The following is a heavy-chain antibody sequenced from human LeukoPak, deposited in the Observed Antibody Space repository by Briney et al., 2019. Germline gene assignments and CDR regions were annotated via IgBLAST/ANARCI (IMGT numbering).Heavy chain of an antibody. CDR1: GFTFSSYA. CDR2: ISSSGSTI. Sequence: SGGSLRLSCGASGFTFSSYAMSWVRQAPGKGLEWVSYISSSGSTIYYADSVKGRFTISRDNAKNSLYLQMNSLRAEDTAVYYCAELGITMIGGVWGKGTTVTISS. V-gene: IGHV3-48*03. CDR3: AELGITMIGGV. D-gene: IGHD3-10*02. J-gene: IGHJ6*04.